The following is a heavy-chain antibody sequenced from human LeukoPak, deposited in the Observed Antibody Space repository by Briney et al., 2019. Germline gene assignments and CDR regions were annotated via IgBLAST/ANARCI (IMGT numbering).Heavy chain of an antibody. J-gene: IGHJ4*02. CDR2: IYSGGST. V-gene: IGHV4-4*08. Sequence: SETLSLTCTVSGGSISSYYWSWIRQPPGKGLEWIGYIYSGGSTNYNPSLRSRVTISEDTSKNQFSLKLSSVTAADTAVYYCARRFCSGGSCYYFDYWGQGTLVTVSS. D-gene: IGHD2-15*01. CDR1: GGSISSYY. CDR3: ARRFCSGGSCYYFDY.